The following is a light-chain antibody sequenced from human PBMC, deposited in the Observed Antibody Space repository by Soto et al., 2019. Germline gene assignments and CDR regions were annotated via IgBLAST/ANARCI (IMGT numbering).Light chain of an antibody. Sequence: DIQMTQSPSSLSASVGDRVTISCRASQSIVTYLNWYLQKPGKAPKLLIYAASSLHGGVPSMFSGSGSGTDFTLTISSLLPEDFATYNCQQSYSTPFTFGQGTRLEIK. CDR1: QSIVTY. CDR2: AAS. V-gene: IGKV1-39*01. CDR3: QQSYSTPFT. J-gene: IGKJ5*01.